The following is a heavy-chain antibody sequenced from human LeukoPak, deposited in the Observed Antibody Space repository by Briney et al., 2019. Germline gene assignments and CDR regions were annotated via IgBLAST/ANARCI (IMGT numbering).Heavy chain of an antibody. CDR1: GFTFSNAW. D-gene: IGHD3-22*01. CDR2: IKSKTDGGTT. CDR3: TTEGAFDSSGYSVSPY. V-gene: IGHV3-15*01. Sequence: GGSLRLSCAASGFTFSNAWMSWVRQAPGKGLEWVGRIKSKTDGGTTDYSAPVKGRFTISRDDSKNTLYLQKNSLKTEDTAVYYCTTEGAFDSSGYSVSPYWGQGTLVTVSS. J-gene: IGHJ4*02.